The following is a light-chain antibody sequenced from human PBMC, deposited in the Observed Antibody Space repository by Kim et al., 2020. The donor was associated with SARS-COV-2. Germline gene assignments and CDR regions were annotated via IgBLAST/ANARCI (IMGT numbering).Light chain of an antibody. Sequence: LSLSPGEGATLSCRASQNIYSYLAWYQQKPGQAPRLLIYDGSNRAAGIPARFSGSGSGTDFTLTISSLEPEDFAIYYCQQRSHWPTFGGGTKLEI. J-gene: IGKJ4*01. CDR1: QNIYSY. CDR2: DGS. V-gene: IGKV3-11*01. CDR3: QQRSHWPT.